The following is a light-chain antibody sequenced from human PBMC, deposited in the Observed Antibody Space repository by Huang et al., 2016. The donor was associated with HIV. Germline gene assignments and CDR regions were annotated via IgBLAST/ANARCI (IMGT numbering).Light chain of an antibody. J-gene: IGKJ3*01. V-gene: IGKV4-1*01. Sequence: DIVMTQSPDSLAVSLGERATINCSSSQSILYSSNNKNYLAWHQQKPGQSPKLLMYWASTRESGVPDRFSGSGSETDFTLTISSLQAEDVAVYYCQQYYTTPGTFGPGTTVDIK. CDR1: QSILYSSNNKNY. CDR3: QQYYTTPGT. CDR2: WAS.